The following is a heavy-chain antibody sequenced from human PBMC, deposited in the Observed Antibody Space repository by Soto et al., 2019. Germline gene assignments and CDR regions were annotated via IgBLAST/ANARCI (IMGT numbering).Heavy chain of an antibody. Sequence: EVQLVESGGGLVEPGGSLRLSCAASGFTFSNVRMSWVRQAPGKGLEWVGRIERTTDGGTADYAAPVKVRFTISGDDSKNTVYLQMNSLKTEDTAVYYSTIVGHFDRYWSQGTLVTVSS. J-gene: IGHJ4*02. CDR3: TIVGHFDRY. V-gene: IGHV3-15*04. CDR1: GFTFSNVR. D-gene: IGHD3-9*01. CDR2: IERTTDGGTA.